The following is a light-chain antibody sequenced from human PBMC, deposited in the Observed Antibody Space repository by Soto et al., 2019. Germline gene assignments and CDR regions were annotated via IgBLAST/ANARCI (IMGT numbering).Light chain of an antibody. CDR2: GAS. CDR1: QSVSSSY. V-gene: IGKV3-20*01. Sequence: EIVLTQSPGTLSLSPGERATLSCRARQSVSSSYLAWYQQKPGQAPRLLIYGASSRATGISDRFSGSGSGTDFTLTISRLEPEDFAVYFCQQYRSSPSTFGQGTKVEIK. J-gene: IGKJ1*01. CDR3: QQYRSSPST.